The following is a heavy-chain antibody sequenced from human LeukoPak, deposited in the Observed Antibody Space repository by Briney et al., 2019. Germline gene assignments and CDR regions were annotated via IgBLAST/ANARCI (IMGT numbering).Heavy chain of an antibody. D-gene: IGHD3-22*01. V-gene: IGHV7-4-1*02. J-gene: IGHJ5*02. CDR2: INTNTGNP. Sequence: ASVKVSCKASGYTFTSYAMNWVRQAPGQGLEWMGWINTNTGNPTYAQGFTGRFVFSLDTSVGTAYLQISSLKAEDTAVYYCARECMIGQDNWFDPWGQGSLVTVSS. CDR3: ARECMIGQDNWFDP. CDR1: GYTFTSYA.